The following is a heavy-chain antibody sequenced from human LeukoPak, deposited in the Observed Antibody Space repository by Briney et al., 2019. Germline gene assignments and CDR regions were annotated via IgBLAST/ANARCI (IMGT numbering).Heavy chain of an antibody. V-gene: IGHV3-30-3*01. CDR2: ISYDGSNK. D-gene: IGHD6-13*01. CDR1: GFTFSSYA. CDR3: ARNFGPYSNILYSLDY. Sequence: GGSLRLSCAASGFTFSSYAMSWVRQAPGKGLEWVAVISYDGSNKFYADSVKGRFTISRDNSKNTLYLQMNSLRAVDTALYYCARNFGPYSNILYSLDYWGQGTLVTVSS. J-gene: IGHJ4*02.